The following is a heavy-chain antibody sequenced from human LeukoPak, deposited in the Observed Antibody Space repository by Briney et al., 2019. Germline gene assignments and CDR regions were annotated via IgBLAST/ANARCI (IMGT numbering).Heavy chain of an antibody. D-gene: IGHD4-17*01. Sequence: GGSLRLSCAASGFTFSSYGMHWVRQAPGKGLEWVAVMSYDGSNKSYADSVKVRFTISRDNSKNTLYLQMNSLRAEDTAVYYCAKEPRIDYGDYVDYWGQGTLVTVSS. CDR2: MSYDGSNK. J-gene: IGHJ4*02. V-gene: IGHV3-30*18. CDR3: AKEPRIDYGDYVDY. CDR1: GFTFSSYG.